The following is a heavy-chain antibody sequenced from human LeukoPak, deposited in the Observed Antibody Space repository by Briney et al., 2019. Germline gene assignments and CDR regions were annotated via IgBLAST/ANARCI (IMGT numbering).Heavy chain of an antibody. CDR1: GFTFSDYN. CDR3: AKGHSKGEFDY. J-gene: IGHJ4*02. V-gene: IGHV3-30*18. D-gene: IGHD3-16*01. Sequence: GGSLRLSCAASGFTFSDYNMRWIRQAPGKGLEWVAIISYDGSNQYYADSVKGRFTISRDNSKNTLYLQMNSLRAEDTAVYYCAKGHSKGEFDYWGQGIKVTVSS. CDR2: ISYDGSNQ.